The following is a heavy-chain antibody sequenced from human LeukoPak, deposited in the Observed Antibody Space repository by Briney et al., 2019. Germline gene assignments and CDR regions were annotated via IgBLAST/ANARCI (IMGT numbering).Heavy chain of an antibody. CDR3: ARHLSGITGYTYGRGIDY. CDR2: IKKDGSEK. V-gene: IGHV3-7*01. CDR1: GFTFSSYG. J-gene: IGHJ4*02. D-gene: IGHD5-18*01. Sequence: GGSLRLSCAASGFTFSSYGMSWVRQAPGKGLEWVANIKKDGSEKYYVDSVKGRFTISRDNAKTSLYLQMNSLRAEDTAVYYCARHLSGITGYTYGRGIDYWGQGTLVTVSS.